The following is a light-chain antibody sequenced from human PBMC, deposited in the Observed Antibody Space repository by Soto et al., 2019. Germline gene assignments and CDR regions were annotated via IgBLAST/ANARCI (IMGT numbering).Light chain of an antibody. J-gene: IGKJ4*01. CDR2: DAS. CDR1: QSVSRL. Sequence: EIVLTQYPATLSLSPGESATLSCRASQSVSRLLAWYQQKPGQPPRLLIYDASSRATGIPFRFSGSGSGTDFTLTISSLEPEDVAVYYCQQRSNWPLTFGGGTKVEIK. V-gene: IGKV3-11*01. CDR3: QQRSNWPLT.